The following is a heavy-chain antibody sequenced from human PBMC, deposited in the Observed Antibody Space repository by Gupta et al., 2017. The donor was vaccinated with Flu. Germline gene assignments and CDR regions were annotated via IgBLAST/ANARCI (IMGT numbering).Heavy chain of an antibody. D-gene: IGHD6-19*01. J-gene: IGHJ3*02. V-gene: IGHV1-18*01. CDR3: ARGRSGEWRVHDAFDI. CDR1: GYTFTSYG. Sequence: GYTFTSYGISWVRQAPGQGLEWMGWISAYNGNTNYAQKLQGRVTMTTDTSTSTAYMELRSLSSDDTAVYYCARGRSGEWRVHDAFDIWGQGTMVTVSS. CDR2: ISAYNGNT.